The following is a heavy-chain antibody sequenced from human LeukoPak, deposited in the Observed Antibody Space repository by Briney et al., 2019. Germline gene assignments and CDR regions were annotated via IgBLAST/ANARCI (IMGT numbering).Heavy chain of an antibody. D-gene: IGHD3-10*01. V-gene: IGHV3-23*01. CDR3: AKDLARIRGFSFDY. CDR2: ISGSGGST. J-gene: IGHJ4*02. CDR1: GFTFSSYA. Sequence: GGSLRLSCAASGFTFSSYAMSWVRQAPGKGLEWVSGISGSGGSTYYADSVKGRFTVSRDNSKNTLHLQMNSLRAEDTAVYYCAKDLARIRGFSFDYWGQGTLVTVSS.